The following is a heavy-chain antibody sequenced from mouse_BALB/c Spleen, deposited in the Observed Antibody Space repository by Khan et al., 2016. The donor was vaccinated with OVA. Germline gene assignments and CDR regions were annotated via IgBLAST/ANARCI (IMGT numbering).Heavy chain of an antibody. CDR1: GYTFTAYD. CDR3: AREGLRGVGLDY. J-gene: IGHJ4*01. Sequence: QVQLKESGPELVKPGSLVKISCKASGYTFTAYDINWVMQRPGQGLEWIGWIYPGDDSTKYNENFKGKATLTADKSSNTVYMQLNSLTSEKSADYCCAREGLRGVGLDYWGQGTSGSVSS. D-gene: IGHD2-4*01. CDR2: IYPGDDST. V-gene: IGHV1S56*01.